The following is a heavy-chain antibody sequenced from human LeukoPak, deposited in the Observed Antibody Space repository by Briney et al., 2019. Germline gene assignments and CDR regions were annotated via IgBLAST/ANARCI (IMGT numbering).Heavy chain of an antibody. CDR1: GFTFSSYS. Sequence: GGSLRLSCAASGFTFSSYSMNWVRQAPGKGLEWVSSISCSSSYIYYADSVKGRFTISRDNAKNSLYLQMNSLRAEDTAVYYCASQGIAVAGTDYWGQGTLVTVSS. CDR2: ISCSSSYI. CDR3: ASQGIAVAGTDY. V-gene: IGHV3-21*01. J-gene: IGHJ4*02. D-gene: IGHD6-19*01.